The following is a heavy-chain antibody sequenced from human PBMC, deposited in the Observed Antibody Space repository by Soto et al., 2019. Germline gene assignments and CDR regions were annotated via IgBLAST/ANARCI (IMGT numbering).Heavy chain of an antibody. CDR1: GGSISSGGYS. CDR3: ARNPSSSWYTVTWFAP. CDR2: IYHSGST. D-gene: IGHD6-13*01. Sequence: QLQLQESGSGLVKPSQTLSLTCAVSGGSISSGGYSWSWIRQPPGKGLEWIGYIYHSGSTYYNPSLKSRVTISVDRSKNQFSLKLSSVTAADTAVYYWARNPSSSWYTVTWFAPWGQGTLVTVSS. J-gene: IGHJ5*02. V-gene: IGHV4-30-2*01.